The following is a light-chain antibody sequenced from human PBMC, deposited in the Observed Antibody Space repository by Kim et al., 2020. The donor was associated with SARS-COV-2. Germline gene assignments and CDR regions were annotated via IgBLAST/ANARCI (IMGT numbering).Light chain of an antibody. CDR2: GKN. CDR1: SRRSYY. J-gene: IGLJ2*01. V-gene: IGLV3-19*01. Sequence: ALGQTVRITCQGDSRRSYYASWYQQKPGQAPVLVIYGKNNRPSGIPDRFSGSSSGNTAYLTITGAQAEDDADYYCNARDSSGNHVVFGGGTKLTVL. CDR3: NARDSSGNHVV.